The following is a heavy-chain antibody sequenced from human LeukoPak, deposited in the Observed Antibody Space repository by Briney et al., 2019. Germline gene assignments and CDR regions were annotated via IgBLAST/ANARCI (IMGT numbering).Heavy chain of an antibody. V-gene: IGHV3-33*01. CDR3: ARGGGYNYEGLDY. Sequence: PGRSLRLSCAASGFTFSSYGMHWVRQAPGKGLEWVAVIWYDGSNKYYADSVKGRFTISRDKSKNTLYLQMNSLRAEDTAVYYCARGGGYNYEGLDYWGQGTLVTVSS. CDR1: GFTFSSYG. D-gene: IGHD5-24*01. CDR2: IWYDGSNK. J-gene: IGHJ4*02.